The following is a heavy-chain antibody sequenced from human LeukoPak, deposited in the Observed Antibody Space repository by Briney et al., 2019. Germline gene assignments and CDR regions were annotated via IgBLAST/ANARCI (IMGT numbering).Heavy chain of an antibody. CDR2: IWYDGSNK. D-gene: IGHD5-18*01. V-gene: IGHV3-33*01. CDR1: GFTFSSYG. J-gene: IGHJ4*02. Sequence: PGGSLRLSCAASGFTFSSYGMHWVRQAPGKGLEWVAVIWYDGSNKYYADSVKGRFTISRDNSKNTLYLQMNSLRAEDTAVYYCAREHSYGYVYDYCGQGTLVTVSS. CDR3: AREHSYGYVYDY.